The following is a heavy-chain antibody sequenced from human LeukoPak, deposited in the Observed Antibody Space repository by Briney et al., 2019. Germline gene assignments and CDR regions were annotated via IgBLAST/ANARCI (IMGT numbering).Heavy chain of an antibody. Sequence: SGPTLVNPTQTLTLTCTFSGFSLSTSEVGVGWIRQPPGRALEWLALIYWDDDKRYNSSLKSRLTITKDTSKNQVVLIMTNMDPTDTGTYYCAPSEGFDYWGQGTLVTVSS. V-gene: IGHV2-5*02. CDR3: APSEGFDY. CDR2: IYWDDDK. J-gene: IGHJ4*02. CDR1: GFSLSTSEVG.